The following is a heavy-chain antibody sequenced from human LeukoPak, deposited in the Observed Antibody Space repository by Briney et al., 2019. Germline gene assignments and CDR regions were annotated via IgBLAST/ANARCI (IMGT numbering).Heavy chain of an antibody. Sequence: SVKVSCKASGGTFSSYAISWVRQAPGQGLEWMGRIIPILGIANYAQKFQGRVTITADESTSTAYMELSRLRSEDTAVYYCARVPHCSGGSCYGWRAFDIWGQGTMVTVSS. J-gene: IGHJ3*02. CDR1: GGTFSSYA. CDR2: IIPILGIA. D-gene: IGHD2-15*01. V-gene: IGHV1-69*04. CDR3: ARVPHCSGGSCYGWRAFDI.